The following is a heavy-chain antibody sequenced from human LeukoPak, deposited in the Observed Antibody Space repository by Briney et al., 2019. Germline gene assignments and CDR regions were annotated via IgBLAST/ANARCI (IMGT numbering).Heavy chain of an antibody. CDR3: AREISSSWEYYFDY. J-gene: IGHJ4*02. V-gene: IGHV1-8*03. CDR1: GYTFTSYD. Sequence: ASVKVSCKASGYTFTSYDINWVRQATGQGLGWMGWMNPNSGNTGYAQKFQGRVTITRNTSISTAYMELSSLRSEDTAVYYCAREISSSWEYYFDYWGQGTLVTVSS. D-gene: IGHD6-13*01. CDR2: MNPNSGNT.